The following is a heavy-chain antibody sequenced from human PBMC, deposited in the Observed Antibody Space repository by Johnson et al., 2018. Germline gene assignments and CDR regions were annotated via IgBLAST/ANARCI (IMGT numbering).Heavy chain of an antibody. CDR1: GFNFSSYA. CDR2: TSFDGSSK. D-gene: IGHD5-18*01. CDR3: ARARSWGIQLYYYYYGMDV. Sequence: QVQLVESGGGVVQPGRSLRLSCAASGFNFSSYAMHWVRQAPGRGLEWVTVTSFDGSSKYYADSVKGRFTISRDNSKNTLYLQMNSLRAEDTAVYYCARARSWGIQLYYYYYGMDVWGQGTTVTVSS. J-gene: IGHJ6*02. V-gene: IGHV3-30-3*01.